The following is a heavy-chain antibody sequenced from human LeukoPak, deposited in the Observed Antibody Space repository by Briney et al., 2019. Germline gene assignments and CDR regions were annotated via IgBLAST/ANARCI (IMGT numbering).Heavy chain of an antibody. Sequence: GGSLRLSXAASGFTFSSYWMSWVRQAPGKGLEWVSYISSSGYTIYYADSVKGRFTISRDNAKNSLYLQMNSLRAEDTAVYYCARDPPSGTFDYWGQGTLVTVSS. CDR2: ISSSGYTI. D-gene: IGHD1-26*01. CDR1: GFTFSSYW. CDR3: ARDPPSGTFDY. J-gene: IGHJ4*02. V-gene: IGHV3-48*04.